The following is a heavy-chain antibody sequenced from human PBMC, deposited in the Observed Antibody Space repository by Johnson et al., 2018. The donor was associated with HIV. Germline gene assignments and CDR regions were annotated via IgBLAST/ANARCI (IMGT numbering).Heavy chain of an antibody. Sequence: MQLVESGGGFVQPGGSLRLSCAGSGFTFSDHYMSWVRQAPGKGLEWVSFISSRGSTLYYSDSVKGRFTISRDNSKNTLYLQMHSLRLEDTAVDYWSKVRWLRLDNEAFDSGGQGKMVTVS. CDR2: ISSRGSTL. D-gene: IGHD5-12*01. CDR1: GFTFSDHY. J-gene: IGHJ3*02. CDR3: SKVRWLRLDNEAFDS. V-gene: IGHV3-11*04.